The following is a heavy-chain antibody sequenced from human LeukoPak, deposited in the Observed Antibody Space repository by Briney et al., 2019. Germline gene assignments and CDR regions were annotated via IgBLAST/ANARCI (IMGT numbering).Heavy chain of an antibody. V-gene: IGHV3-21*01. CDR3: ARVGGVVGATVDYYYYYGMDV. CDR1: GFTFSSYS. J-gene: IGHJ6*02. CDR2: ISSSSSYI. D-gene: IGHD1-26*01. Sequence: GGSLRLSCAASGFTFSSYSMNWVRQAPGKGLEWVSSISSSSSYIYYADSVKGRFTISRDNAKNSLYLQMNSLRAEDTAVYYCARVGGVVGATVDYYYYYGMDVWGQGTTVTVSS.